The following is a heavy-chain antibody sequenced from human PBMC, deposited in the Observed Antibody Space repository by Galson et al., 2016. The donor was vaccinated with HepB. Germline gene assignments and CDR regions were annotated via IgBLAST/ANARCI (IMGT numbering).Heavy chain of an antibody. CDR1: GGSINNGNYY. J-gene: IGHJ4*02. D-gene: IGHD6-19*01. CDR2: IYGSGNT. CDR3: ARGLPFHSSGWYFDS. V-gene: IGHV4-61*02. Sequence: TLSLTCTVSGGSINNGNYYWSWIRQPAGKGLEWIGRIYGSGNTNNNPSLKSRFSISKDNAKNSLSLQMTSLRDDDTAVYYCARGLPFHSSGWYFDSWGQGILVTVSS.